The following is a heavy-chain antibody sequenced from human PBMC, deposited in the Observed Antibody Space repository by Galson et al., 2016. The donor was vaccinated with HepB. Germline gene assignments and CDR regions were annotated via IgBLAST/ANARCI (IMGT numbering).Heavy chain of an antibody. CDR1: GFSLSTTGMR. CDR3: ARSAGANSYFDY. D-gene: IGHD4/OR15-4a*01. CDR2: IDWDDGK. Sequence: PALVKPTQTLTLTCTFSGFSLSTTGMRVNWIRQTPGKALEWLARIDWDDGKLYSTSLRTRLTISKDTSKNQVVLTMTNMEPVDTATYFCARSAGANSYFDYWGQGTLVTVSS. J-gene: IGHJ4*02. V-gene: IGHV2-70D*14.